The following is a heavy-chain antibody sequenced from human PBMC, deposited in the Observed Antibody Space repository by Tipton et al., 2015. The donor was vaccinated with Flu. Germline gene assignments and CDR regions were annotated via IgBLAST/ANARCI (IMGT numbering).Heavy chain of an antibody. D-gene: IGHD3-10*01. CDR2: INTNSGGT. CDR3: ARSPMVRGVTKVDV. J-gene: IGHJ6*02. CDR1: GYTFTGYX. V-gene: IGHV1-2*02. Sequence: QLVQSGAEXXNXXXSVXXXCKXSGYTFTGYXIHWVRQAPGQGLEWMGWINTNSGGTNYAQKFQGRVTMSRDTSMSTAYMELSSLRSDDTAVYYCARSPMVRGVTKVDVWGQGTTVTVSS.